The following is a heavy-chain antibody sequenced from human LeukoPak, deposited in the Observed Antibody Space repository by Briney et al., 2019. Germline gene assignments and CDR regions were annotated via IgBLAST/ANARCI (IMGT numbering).Heavy chain of an antibody. Sequence: SVKVSCKASGGTFSSYAISWVRQAPGQGLEWMGRIIPILGIANYAQRFQGRVTITADKSTSTAYMELSSLRSEDTAVYYCARDVGRYYGVGYWGQGTLVTVSS. CDR1: GGTFSSYA. CDR2: IIPILGIA. CDR3: ARDVGRYYGVGY. D-gene: IGHD4-17*01. J-gene: IGHJ4*02. V-gene: IGHV1-69*04.